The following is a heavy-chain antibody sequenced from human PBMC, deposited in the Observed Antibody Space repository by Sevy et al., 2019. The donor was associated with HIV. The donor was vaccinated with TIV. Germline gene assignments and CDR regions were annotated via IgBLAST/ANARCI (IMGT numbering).Heavy chain of an antibody. J-gene: IGHJ6*02. CDR3: ARRTGSYYYGMDV. V-gene: IGHV5-51*01. Sequence: GGSLKISCKGSGYSFTSYWIGWVRQMPGKGPEWMGIIYPGYSDTIYSPSFQGQVTISADKSISTAYLQWSSLKASDTAMYYCARRTGSYYYGMDVWGQGTTVTVSS. CDR1: GYSFTSYW. CDR2: IYPGYSDT. D-gene: IGHD1-26*01.